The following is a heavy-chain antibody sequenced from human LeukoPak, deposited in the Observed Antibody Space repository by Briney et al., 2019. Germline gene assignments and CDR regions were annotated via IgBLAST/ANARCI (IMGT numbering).Heavy chain of an antibody. Sequence: SETLSLTCTVSGGSISSYYWSWIRQSPGKGLEWIGYIYYSGTTNYNPSLKSRVTISVDTSKNQFSLKLSSVTAADTAVYYCARHAPGYFDYWGQGTLVTVSS. CDR1: GGSISSYY. J-gene: IGHJ4*02. V-gene: IGHV4-59*08. CDR3: ARHAPGYFDY. CDR2: IYYSGTT.